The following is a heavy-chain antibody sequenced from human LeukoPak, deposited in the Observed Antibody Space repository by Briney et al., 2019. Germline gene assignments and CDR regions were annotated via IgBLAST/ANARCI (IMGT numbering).Heavy chain of an antibody. Sequence: PGGSLRLSCAASGFTFSSYAMSWVRQAPGKGLEWVSAISGSGGSTYYADSVKGRFTISRDNSKNTLYLQMNSLRAEDTAVYYCAKDLGYCSGGSCYADYWGQGTLVTVSS. CDR1: GFTFSSYA. CDR2: ISGSGGST. J-gene: IGHJ4*02. CDR3: AKDLGYCSGGSCYADY. V-gene: IGHV3-23*01. D-gene: IGHD2-15*01.